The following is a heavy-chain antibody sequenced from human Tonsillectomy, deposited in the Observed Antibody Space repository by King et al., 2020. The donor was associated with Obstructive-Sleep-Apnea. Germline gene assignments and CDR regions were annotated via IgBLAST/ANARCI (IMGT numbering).Heavy chain of an antibody. CDR3: VKDRAGGVPDAFDI. CDR1: GFSFDDYA. D-gene: IGHD3-16*01. V-gene: IGHV3-9*01. J-gene: IGHJ3*02. CDR2: INWNSGKI. Sequence: QLVQSGGGLVQPGRSRRLSCAASGFSFDDYAMHWVRQAPGKGLEWVSGINWNSGKIGYADSVKGRFTISRDNAKNSLYLQMNSLRREDTALYYCVKDRAGGVPDAFDIWGQGTTVTVSS.